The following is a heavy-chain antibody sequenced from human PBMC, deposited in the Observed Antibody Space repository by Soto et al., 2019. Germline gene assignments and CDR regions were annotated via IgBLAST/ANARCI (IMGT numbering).Heavy chain of an antibody. Sequence: QVQLVQSGAEVKKPGSSVKVSCKASGGTFSSYAISWVRQAPGQGLEWMGGIIPILGTANYAQKVQGRVTITADEYTSTAYMELSSLRSEDTAVYYCASVLELHYYYGMDVWGQGTTVTVSS. CDR3: ASVLELHYYYGMDV. D-gene: IGHD1-7*01. CDR1: GGTFSSYA. J-gene: IGHJ6*02. V-gene: IGHV1-69*11. CDR2: IIPILGTA.